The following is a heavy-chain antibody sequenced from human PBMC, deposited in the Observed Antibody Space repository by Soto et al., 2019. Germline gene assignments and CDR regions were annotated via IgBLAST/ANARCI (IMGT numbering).Heavy chain of an antibody. D-gene: IGHD1-26*01. CDR2: IWYDGSNK. J-gene: IGHJ4*01. Sequence: QVQLVESGGGVVQPGRSLRLSCAASGFTFSSYGMHWVRQAPGKGLEWVAVIWYDGSNKYYADSVKGRFTISRDNSKNTLYLQMNSLRAEDTAVYYCARDLIVGAPPRYYFDYCGHGTLVTVSS. CDR3: ARDLIVGAPPRYYFDY. CDR1: GFTFSSYG. V-gene: IGHV3-33*01.